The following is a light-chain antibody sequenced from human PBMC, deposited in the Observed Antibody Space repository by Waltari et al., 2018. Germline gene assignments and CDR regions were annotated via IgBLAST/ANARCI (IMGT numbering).Light chain of an antibody. CDR1: SGLSSNI. V-gene: IGLV4-69*02. J-gene: IGLJ3*02. CDR2: INSDGSH. CDR3: QTGGHGTWV. Sequence: QLVLTPSPSASASLGAPVKLTCTMDSGLSSNILAWLQQQPEKGPRYLMKINSDGSHSKGDEIPDRFSGSSSGAERYLTISSVQSEDEADYYCQTGGHGTWVFGGGTKLTVL.